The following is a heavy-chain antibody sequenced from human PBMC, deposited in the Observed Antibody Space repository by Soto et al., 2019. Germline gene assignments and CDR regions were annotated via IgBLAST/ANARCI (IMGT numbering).Heavy chain of an antibody. CDR3: AREPPSYGDYGERDY. V-gene: IGHV1-69*01. J-gene: IGHJ4*02. Sequence: QVQLVQSGAEVKKPGSSVKVSCKASGGTFSSYAISWVRQAPGQGLEWVGGIIPIFGTANYAQKFQGRVTITADESTSPAYMELSSLRSEDTAVYYCAREPPSYGDYGERDYWGQGTLVTVSS. CDR2: IIPIFGTA. D-gene: IGHD4-17*01. CDR1: GGTFSSYA.